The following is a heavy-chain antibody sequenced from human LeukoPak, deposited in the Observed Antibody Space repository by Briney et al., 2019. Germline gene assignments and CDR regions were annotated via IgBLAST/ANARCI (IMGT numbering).Heavy chain of an antibody. Sequence: GASVKVSCKASGYTFAIYGTSWVRQAPGQGLEWMAWISPYDGDTNYAQNFEGRVTMTTETSTSTAYMELRSLRSDDTAIYYCARDYCTRGGDCYKEDLFDPWCQGTLVTVSS. D-gene: IGHD2-21*02. J-gene: IGHJ5*02. V-gene: IGHV1-18*01. CDR2: ISPYDGDT. CDR1: GYTFAIYG. CDR3: ARDYCTRGGDCYKEDLFDP.